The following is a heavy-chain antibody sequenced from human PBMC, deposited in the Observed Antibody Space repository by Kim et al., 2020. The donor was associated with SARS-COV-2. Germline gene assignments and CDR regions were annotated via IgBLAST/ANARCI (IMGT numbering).Heavy chain of an antibody. CDR2: ISYDGSNK. V-gene: IGHV3-30-3*01. Sequence: GGSLRLSCAASGFTFSSYAMHWVRQAPGKGLEWVAVISYDGSNKYYADSVKGRFTISRDNSKNTLYLQMNSLRAEDTAVYYCARDRSKDMDVWGKGTTVT. J-gene: IGHJ6*03. CDR3: ARDRSKDMDV. CDR1: GFTFSSYA.